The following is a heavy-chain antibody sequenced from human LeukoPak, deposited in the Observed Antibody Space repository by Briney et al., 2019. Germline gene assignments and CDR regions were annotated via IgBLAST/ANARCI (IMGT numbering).Heavy chain of an antibody. CDR2: ISSSSSYI. Sequence: PGGSPRLSCAASGFTFSSYSMNWVRQAPGKGLEWVSSISSSSSYIYYADSVKGRFTISRDNAKNSLYLQMNSLRAEDTAVYYCARDLNAAAGTPGGVYWGQGTLVTVSS. J-gene: IGHJ4*02. CDR1: GFTFSSYS. D-gene: IGHD6-13*01. V-gene: IGHV3-21*01. CDR3: ARDLNAAAGTPGGVY.